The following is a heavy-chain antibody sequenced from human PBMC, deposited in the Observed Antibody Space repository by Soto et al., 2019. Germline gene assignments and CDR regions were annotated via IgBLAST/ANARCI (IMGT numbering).Heavy chain of an antibody. Sequence: ASVEVSCKASGYTFTSYGVRWVRQAPGQGLEWMGWISVYNGNTKYAQKLQGRVTMTTDTSASTAYMELRGLRSDDTAVYYCARSGRPGYYYYIMDVWGQGTTVTVSS. V-gene: IGHV1-18*01. J-gene: IGHJ6*02. D-gene: IGHD3-10*01. CDR2: ISVYNGNT. CDR3: ARSGRPGYYYYIMDV. CDR1: GYTFTSYG.